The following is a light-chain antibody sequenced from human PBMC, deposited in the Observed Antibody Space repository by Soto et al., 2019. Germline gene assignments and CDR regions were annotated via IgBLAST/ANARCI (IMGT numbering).Light chain of an antibody. CDR2: QAS. CDR3: QQCHIYPYT. Sequence: DIQMTQSPSTLPASVGDRVTITCRASQSISNWLAWYQYKPGKPPKLLIYQASSLESGVPSRFSASGSGTEFTLTIPNLQPDDFATYFCQQCHIYPYTFGQGSKLDVK. CDR1: QSISNW. V-gene: IGKV1-5*03. J-gene: IGKJ2*01.